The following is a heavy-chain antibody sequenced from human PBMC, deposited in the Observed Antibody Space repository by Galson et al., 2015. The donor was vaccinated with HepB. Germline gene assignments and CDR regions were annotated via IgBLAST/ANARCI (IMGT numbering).Heavy chain of an antibody. CDR1: GYTFTSYY. CDR2: INPSGGST. J-gene: IGHJ4*02. D-gene: IGHD2-15*01. V-gene: IGHV1-46*01. Sequence: SVKVSCKASGYTFTSYYMHWVRQAPGQGLEWMGIINPSGGSTSYAQKFQGRVAMTRDTSTSTVYMELSSLRSEDTAVYYCARGPVASTRGCSGGSCYIFGFDYWGQGTLVTVSS. CDR3: ARGPVASTRGCSGGSCYIFGFDY.